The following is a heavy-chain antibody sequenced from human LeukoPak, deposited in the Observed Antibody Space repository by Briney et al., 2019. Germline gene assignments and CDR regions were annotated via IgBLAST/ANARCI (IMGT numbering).Heavy chain of an antibody. V-gene: IGHV1-18*01. D-gene: IGHD3-22*01. CDR1: GYTFTSYG. CDR3: ARDSGAYYYDSSGYHGLYDY. CDR2: ISAYNGNT. J-gene: IGHJ4*02. Sequence: ASVKVSCKASGYTFTSYGISWVRQAPGQGLEWMGWISAYNGNTNYAQKLQGRVTMTTDTSTSTAYMELRSLRSDDTAVYYCARDSGAYYYDSSGYHGLYDYWGQGTLATVSS.